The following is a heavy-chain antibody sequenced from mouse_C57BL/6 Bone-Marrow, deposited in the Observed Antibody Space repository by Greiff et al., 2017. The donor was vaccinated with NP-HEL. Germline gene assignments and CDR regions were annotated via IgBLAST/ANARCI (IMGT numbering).Heavy chain of an antibody. J-gene: IGHJ2*01. CDR1: GYTFTSYW. CDR2: IHPNSGST. Sequence: QVQLQQSGAELVKPGASVKLSCKASGYTFTSYWMHWVKQRPGQGLEWIGMIHPNSGSTNYNEKFKSKATLTVDKSSSTAYMQLSSLTSEDSAVYYCARSGSSPYYFDYWGQGTTLTVSS. CDR3: ARSGSSPYYFDY. D-gene: IGHD1-1*01. V-gene: IGHV1-64*01.